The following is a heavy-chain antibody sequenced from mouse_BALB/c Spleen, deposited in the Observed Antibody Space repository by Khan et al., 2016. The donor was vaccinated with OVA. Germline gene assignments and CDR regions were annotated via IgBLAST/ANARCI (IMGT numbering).Heavy chain of an antibody. CDR3: ARTARIKY. CDR1: GYSITSGYG. J-gene: IGHJ2*01. V-gene: IGHV3-2*02. Sequence: EVQLQQSGPGLVKPSQSLSLTCTVTGYSITSGYGWNWIRQFPGNKLEWMGYISYSGSTNYNPSLTTRLSLTRHQSKNQFYLQLNSVTTEDTATYYCARTARIKYWGQGTTLTVSS. D-gene: IGHD1-2*01. CDR2: ISYSGST.